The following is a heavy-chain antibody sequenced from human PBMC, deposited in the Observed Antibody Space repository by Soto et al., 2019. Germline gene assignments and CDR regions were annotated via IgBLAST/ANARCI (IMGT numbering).Heavy chain of an antibody. CDR3: ARLGDPLLGYYYYMDV. V-gene: IGHV4-59*08. D-gene: IGHD4-17*01. J-gene: IGHJ6*03. CDR2: IYYSGST. CDR1: GGSISSYY. Sequence: SQTLSLTCTVSGGSISSYYWSWIRQPPGKGLEWIGYIYYSGSTNYNPSLKSRVTISVDTSKNQFSLKLSSVTAADTAVYYCARLGDPLLGYYYYMDVWGKGTTVTVSS.